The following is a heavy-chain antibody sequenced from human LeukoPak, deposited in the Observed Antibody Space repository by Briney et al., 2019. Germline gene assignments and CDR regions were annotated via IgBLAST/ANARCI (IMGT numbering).Heavy chain of an antibody. CDR1: GVSISSYY. J-gene: IGHJ4*02. Sequence: KASETLSLTCTVSGVSISSYYWSWIRQPPGKGLEWIGYIYYTGATYYNPSLKSRVTISLDTSKNQFSLKLSAVAAADAAVYYCARAGYSYGTGYYFDYWGQGALVTVSS. D-gene: IGHD5-18*01. CDR3: ARAGYSYGTGYYFDY. CDR2: IYYTGAT. V-gene: IGHV4-59*01.